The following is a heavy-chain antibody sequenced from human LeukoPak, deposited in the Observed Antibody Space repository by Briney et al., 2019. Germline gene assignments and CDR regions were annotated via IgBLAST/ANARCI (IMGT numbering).Heavy chain of an antibody. J-gene: IGHJ6*02. CDR3: AREAVAGGSGSNYYYYGADV. CDR2: IYYSGST. V-gene: IGHV4-39*07. D-gene: IGHD3-10*01. Sequence: SETLSLTCTVSGGSISSGGYYWSWIRQPPGKGLEWIGSIYYSGSTYYNPSLKSRVTISVDTSKNQFSLKLTSVTAADTAVYYCAREAVAGGSGSNYYYYGADVWGQGTTVTVSS. CDR1: GGSISSGGYY.